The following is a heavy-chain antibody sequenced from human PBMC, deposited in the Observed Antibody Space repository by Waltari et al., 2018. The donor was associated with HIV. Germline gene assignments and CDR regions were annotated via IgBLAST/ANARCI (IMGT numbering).Heavy chain of an antibody. Sequence: VHLQQWGAGLLQPSETLSLTCSASGVSFSDYSWNWIRLPPGKGLEWIGEVHPSGDSYYNPSLLSRVTVLLDTSKNQFSLNLRSVTAADTAVYYCARGQDPYKSGKYWGQGTLVTVSP. D-gene: IGHD1-26*01. V-gene: IGHV4-34*01. CDR2: VHPSGDS. CDR1: GVSFSDYS. CDR3: ARGQDPYKSGKY. J-gene: IGHJ4*02.